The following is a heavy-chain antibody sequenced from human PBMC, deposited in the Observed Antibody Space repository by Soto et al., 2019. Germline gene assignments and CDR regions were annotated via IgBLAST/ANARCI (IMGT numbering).Heavy chain of an antibody. CDR1: GFTFSSYG. CDR2: ISYDGSNK. V-gene: IGHV3-30*18. Sequence: QVQLVESGGGVVQPGRSLRLSCAASGFTFSSYGMHWVRQAPGKGLEWVAVISYDGSNKYYADSVKGRFTISRDNSKNTLYLQMNSLRAEDTAVNYCAKDPWVWFGELLPYQDRCHWGQGTLVTVSS. D-gene: IGHD3-10*01. J-gene: IGHJ4*02. CDR3: AKDPWVWFGELLPYQDRCH.